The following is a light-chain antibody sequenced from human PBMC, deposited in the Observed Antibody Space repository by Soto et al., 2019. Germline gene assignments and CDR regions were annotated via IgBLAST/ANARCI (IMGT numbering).Light chain of an antibody. CDR1: QNIGDY. J-gene: IGKJ4*02. Sequence: DIQMTQSPPSLSASAGDIVTITCRASQNIGDYLSWYQQRPGKAHNLLIYSSSILHSAAFSRFSGCGSGTDFTLTISDLQPEEFASYYCQQTFRTQISFGGGTKVEIK. CDR2: SSS. CDR3: QQTFRTQIS. V-gene: IGKV1-39*01.